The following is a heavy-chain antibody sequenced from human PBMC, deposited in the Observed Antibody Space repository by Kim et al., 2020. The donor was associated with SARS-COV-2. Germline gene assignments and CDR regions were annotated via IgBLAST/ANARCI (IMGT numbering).Heavy chain of an antibody. V-gene: IGHV1-46*01. Sequence: ASVKVSCKASGYTFTSYYMHWVRQAPGQGLEWMGIINPSGGSTSYAQKFQGRVTMTRDTSTSTVYMELSSLRSEDTAVYYCARDLRRVYGSSPAVGYWGQGTLVTVSS. J-gene: IGHJ4*02. D-gene: IGHD6-6*01. CDR2: INPSGGST. CDR1: GYTFTSYY. CDR3: ARDLRRVYGSSPAVGY.